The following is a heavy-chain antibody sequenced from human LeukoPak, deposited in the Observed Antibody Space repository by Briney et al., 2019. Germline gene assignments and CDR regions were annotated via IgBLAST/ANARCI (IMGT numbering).Heavy chain of an antibody. D-gene: IGHD5-24*01. V-gene: IGHV3-30*03. CDR2: ISYDGSNK. J-gene: IGHJ4*02. CDR1: GFTFSSYG. CDR3: ARRDDHNGRDY. Sequence: PGRSLRLACAASGFTFSSYGMHWVRQAPGKGLEWVAVISYDGSNKYYADSVKGRFTISRDNSKNTLYLQMNSLRAEDTAMYYCARRDDHNGRDYWGQGTLVTVSS.